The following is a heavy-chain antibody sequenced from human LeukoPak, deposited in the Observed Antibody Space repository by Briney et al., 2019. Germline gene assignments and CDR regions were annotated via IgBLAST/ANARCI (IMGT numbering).Heavy chain of an antibody. CDR2: ISWNSGII. CDR3: ASNPLRWYQNGPADWFDP. D-gene: IGHD4-23*01. CDR1: GFTFDDYA. J-gene: IGHJ5*02. Sequence: PGGSLRLSCAASGFTFDDYAMYWVRQAPGKGLEWVSGISWNSGIIGYADSVKGRFTISRDNAKNSLYLQMNSLRAEDTAVYYCASNPLRWYQNGPADWFDPWGQGTLVTVSS. V-gene: IGHV3-9*01.